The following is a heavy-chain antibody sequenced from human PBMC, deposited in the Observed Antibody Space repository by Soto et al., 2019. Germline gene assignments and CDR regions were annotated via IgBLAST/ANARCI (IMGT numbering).Heavy chain of an antibody. J-gene: IGHJ4*02. CDR3: ARDVIAAAGTAG. CDR1: GGTFSSYA. CDR2: IIPIFGTA. V-gene: IGHV1-69*12. D-gene: IGHD6-13*01. Sequence: QVQLVQSGAEVKKPGSSVKVSCKASGGTFSSYAISWVLQAPVQGLEWMGGIIPIFGTANYAQKFQGRVTITADETTSTAYMELSSLRSGDTAVYYCARDVIAAAGTAGWGQGTLVTVSS.